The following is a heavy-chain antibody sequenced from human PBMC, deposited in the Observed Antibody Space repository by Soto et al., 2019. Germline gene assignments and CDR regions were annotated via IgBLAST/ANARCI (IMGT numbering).Heavy chain of an antibody. V-gene: IGHV3-30*18. CDR2: ISHHGSYK. CDR3: AKETSTDGLYGMDV. J-gene: IGHJ6*01. Sequence: LXLXCAASGFPFSNXAIHWVRQAPGKGLEWVALISHHGSYKFYADSVKGRSTISRENSKNTLYLQMNRLRAEDTAVYYCAKETSTDGLYGMDVWGPGTTVNVS. D-gene: IGHD1-1*01. CDR1: GFPFSNXA.